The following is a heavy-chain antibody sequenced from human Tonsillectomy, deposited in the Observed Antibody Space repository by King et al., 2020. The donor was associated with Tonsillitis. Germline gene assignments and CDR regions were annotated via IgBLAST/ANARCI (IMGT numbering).Heavy chain of an antibody. CDR3: ARESPAVAGTAFDY. CDR1: GYTFTSYY. D-gene: IGHD6-19*01. Sequence: VQLVQSGAEVKKPGASVKGSCKASGYTFTSYYMHWVRQSPGQGLEWMGIINPSGGSTSYAQKFQGRVTMIRDTSTSTVYMELSSLRSEDTAVYYCARESPAVAGTAFDYWGQGTLVTVSS. CDR2: INPSGGST. V-gene: IGHV1-46*03. J-gene: IGHJ4*02.